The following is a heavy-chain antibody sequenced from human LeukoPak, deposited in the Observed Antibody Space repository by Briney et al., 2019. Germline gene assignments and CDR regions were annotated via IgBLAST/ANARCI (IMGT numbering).Heavy chain of an antibody. CDR3: ARDLGIAAAGTFPSDY. CDR2: LNPNTGGT. D-gene: IGHD6-13*01. CDR1: GYTFTGYY. Sequence: GASVKVSCKASGYTFTGYYMHWVRQAPGQGLEWMGRLNPNTGGTNYAQKFQGRVTMTRDTSISTAYMELSRLRSDDTAVYYCARDLGIAAAGTFPSDYWGQGTLVTVSS. J-gene: IGHJ4*02. V-gene: IGHV1-2*06.